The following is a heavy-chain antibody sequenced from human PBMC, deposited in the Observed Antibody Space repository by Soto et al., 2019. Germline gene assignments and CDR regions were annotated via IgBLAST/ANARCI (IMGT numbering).Heavy chain of an antibody. CDR2: ISPYTGNT. D-gene: IGHD2-21*02. Sequence: QVQLVQSGDEVKKPGASVKDSCKASGYIFVNYGIAWVRQAPGQGLEWMGWISPYTGNTHSATKVQGRLTMTTDTTASTADTDLGSLTPDDTAVYYCVMVDNYVTPTPQDGWGQGTTVTVSS. V-gene: IGHV1-18*01. CDR1: GYIFVNYG. CDR3: VMVDNYVTPTPQDG. J-gene: IGHJ6*02.